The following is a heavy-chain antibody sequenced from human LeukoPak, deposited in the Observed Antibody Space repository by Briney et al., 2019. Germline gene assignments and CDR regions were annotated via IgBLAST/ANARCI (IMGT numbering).Heavy chain of an antibody. J-gene: IGHJ5*02. CDR3: ARFLSVVPAATWFDP. V-gene: IGHV4-34*01. D-gene: IGHD2-2*01. CDR2: INHSGST. CDR1: GGSFSGYY. Sequence: SETLSLTCAVYGGSFSGYYWSWIRQPPGKGLEWIGEINHSGSTNYNPSLKSRVTISVDTSTNQFSLKLSSVTAADTAVYYCARFLSVVPAATWFDPWGQGTLVTVSS.